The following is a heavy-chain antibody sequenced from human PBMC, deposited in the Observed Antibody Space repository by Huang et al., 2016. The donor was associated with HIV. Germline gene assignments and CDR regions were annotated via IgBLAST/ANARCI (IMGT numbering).Heavy chain of an antibody. CDR2: VNDSGAT. J-gene: IGHJ6*02. Sequence: QMQLQQRCAGLLKPSETLSLTCGVSGGSFTGNYLTWIRQAPGTGLEWSGEVNDSGATHNNRSLSGRVTISLDNSNRELALKLRSVTAADTAVYYCARQWTILEWLLGLDVWGQGTTVIVSS. D-gene: IGHD3-3*01. V-gene: IGHV4-34*02. CDR1: GGSFTGNY. CDR3: ARQWTILEWLLGLDV.